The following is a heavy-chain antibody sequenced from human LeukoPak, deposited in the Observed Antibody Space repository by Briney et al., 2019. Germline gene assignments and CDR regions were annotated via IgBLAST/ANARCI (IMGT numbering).Heavy chain of an antibody. J-gene: IGHJ6*03. V-gene: IGHV1-24*01. D-gene: IGHD3-3*01. Sequence: ASVKVSCKVSGYTLTELSMHWVRQAPGKGLEWMGGFDPEDGETIYAQKFQGRVTMTEDTSTDTAYVELSSLRSEDTAVYYCATPIFGAQLYYMDVWGKGTTVTVSS. CDR1: GYTLTELS. CDR2: FDPEDGET. CDR3: ATPIFGAQLYYMDV.